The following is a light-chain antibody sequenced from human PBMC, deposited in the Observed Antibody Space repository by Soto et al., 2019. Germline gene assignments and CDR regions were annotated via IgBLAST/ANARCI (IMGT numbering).Light chain of an antibody. CDR3: QQYGDLLFT. CDR2: DAS. V-gene: IGKV1-33*01. Sequence: GDRVTLTCQASQDIRHYLNWYQLKPGTAPKLLIYDASNLETGVPSRFSGSRSGTDFTLIISSLQPEDVATYFCQQYGDLLFTFGGGTKVEIK. J-gene: IGKJ4*01. CDR1: QDIRHY.